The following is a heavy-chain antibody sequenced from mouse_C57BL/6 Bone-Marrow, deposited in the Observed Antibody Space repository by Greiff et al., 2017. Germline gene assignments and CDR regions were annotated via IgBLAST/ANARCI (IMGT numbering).Heavy chain of an antibody. CDR3: ASPTVVARYWYFDV. Sequence: QVQLQQSGAELVRPGASVKLSCKASGYTFTDYYINWVKQRPGQGLEWIARIYPGSGNTYYNEKFKGKATLTAEKSSSTAYMQLSSLTSEDSAVYFCASPTVVARYWYFDVWGTGTTVTVSS. CDR2: IYPGSGNT. V-gene: IGHV1-76*01. CDR1: GYTFTDYY. J-gene: IGHJ1*03. D-gene: IGHD1-1*01.